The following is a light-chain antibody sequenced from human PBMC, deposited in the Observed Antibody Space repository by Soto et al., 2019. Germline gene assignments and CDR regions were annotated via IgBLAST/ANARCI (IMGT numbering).Light chain of an antibody. J-gene: IGKJ2*01. CDR1: QSVSRN. CDR3: QQYGDWPPET. Sequence: EVVLTQSPATLSVSPGDRATLSCRASQSVSRNLAWYQQKPGQAPRLLIYGASTRATGVPARFSGSGSATELTLYISSLQSEDVAVYYCQQYGDWPPETFGQGTKLEI. CDR2: GAS. V-gene: IGKV3-15*01.